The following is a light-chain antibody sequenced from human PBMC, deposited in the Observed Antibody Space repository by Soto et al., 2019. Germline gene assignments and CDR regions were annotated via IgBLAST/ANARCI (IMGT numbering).Light chain of an antibody. Sequence: EIVLTQSPGTLSLSPGERAIFSCRASQSVRSNYLAWYQQRSGQAPRLLIYGVSSRATGVPDRFSGSGSGTDFTLTISRLEPEDFAVYYCQQYGSSGTFGQGTKVEIK. CDR3: QQYGSSGT. J-gene: IGKJ1*01. V-gene: IGKV3-20*01. CDR1: QSVRSNY. CDR2: GVS.